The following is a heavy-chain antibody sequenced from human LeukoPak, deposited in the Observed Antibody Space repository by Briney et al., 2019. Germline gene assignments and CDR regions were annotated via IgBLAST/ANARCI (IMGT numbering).Heavy chain of an antibody. CDR1: GGSISSGDYY. V-gene: IGHV4-30-4*08. J-gene: IGHJ3*02. CDR2: IYYSGST. CDR3: AIGFVGAAFDI. D-gene: IGHD1-26*01. Sequence: PSQTLSLTCTVSGGSISSGDYYWSWLRQPPGKGLEWIGYIYYSGSTYYNPSLKSRVTISVDTSKNQFSLKLSSVTAADTAVYYCAIGFVGAAFDIWGQGTMVTVSS.